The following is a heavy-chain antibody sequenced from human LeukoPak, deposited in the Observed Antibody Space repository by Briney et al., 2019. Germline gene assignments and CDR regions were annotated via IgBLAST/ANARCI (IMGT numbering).Heavy chain of an antibody. CDR2: IYHSGST. Sequence: SGTLSLTCAVSGGSISSNNWWWSWVRQPPGKGLEWIGEIYHSGSTNYNPSLKSRATISVDNSKNQFSLKLSSVTAADTAVYYCARSPFNGAPDDYWGQGTLVTVSS. V-gene: IGHV4-4*02. CDR3: ARSPFNGAPDDY. D-gene: IGHD4-17*01. CDR1: GGSISSNNW. J-gene: IGHJ4*02.